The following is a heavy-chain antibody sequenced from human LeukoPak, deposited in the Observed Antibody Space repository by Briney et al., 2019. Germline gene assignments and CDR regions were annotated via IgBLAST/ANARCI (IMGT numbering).Heavy chain of an antibody. CDR3: ARDPVSGVVAATVYYYYMDV. CDR2: IIPIFGTA. V-gene: IGHV1-69*05. D-gene: IGHD2-15*01. Sequence: SVKVSCKASGGTFSSYAISWVRQAPGQGLERMGRIIPIFGTANYAQKFQGRVTITTDESTSTAYMELSSLRSEDTAVYYCARDPVSGVVAATVYYYYMDVWGKGTTVTVSS. CDR1: GGTFSSYA. J-gene: IGHJ6*03.